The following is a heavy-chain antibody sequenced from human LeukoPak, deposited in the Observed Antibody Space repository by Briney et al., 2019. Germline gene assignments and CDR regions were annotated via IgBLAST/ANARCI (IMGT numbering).Heavy chain of an antibody. CDR3: ARAMMVVANLWGVYDY. J-gene: IGHJ4*02. D-gene: IGHD3-22*01. CDR2: ISGSGGTI. CDR1: GFTFSSYA. V-gene: IGHV3-23*01. Sequence: PGGSLRLSCAASGFTFSSYAMSWVRQAPGKGLEWLSGISGSGGTIYYVASVKGRFTISRDNSKNPLYLQMNSLRAEDTAVYYCARAMMVVANLWGVYDYWGQGTLVTVSS.